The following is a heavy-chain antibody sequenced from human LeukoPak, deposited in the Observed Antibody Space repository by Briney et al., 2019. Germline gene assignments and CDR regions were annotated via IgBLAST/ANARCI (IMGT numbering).Heavy chain of an antibody. CDR3: ARTMVRGVIADY. Sequence: GGSLRLSCAASGFTFSDYYMSWIRQAPGKGLEWVSYISSSSSYTNYADSVKGRFTISRDNAKNSLYLQMNSLSAEDTAVYYCARTMVRGVIADYWGQGTLVTVSS. CDR2: ISSSSSYT. CDR1: GFTFSDYY. D-gene: IGHD3-10*01. J-gene: IGHJ4*02. V-gene: IGHV3-11*03.